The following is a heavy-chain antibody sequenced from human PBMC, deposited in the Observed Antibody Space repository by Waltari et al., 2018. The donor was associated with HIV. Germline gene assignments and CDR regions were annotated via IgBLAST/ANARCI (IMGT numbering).Heavy chain of an antibody. J-gene: IGHJ6*02. D-gene: IGHD2-21*01. CDR3: ARDVQGYCGGERCFYGMDV. CDR1: GFTVSTYG. CDR2: IWYDGSNT. V-gene: IGHV3-33*01. Sequence: QVQLVESGGGVVQPGRSLRLSCAASGFTVSTYGMHGVREAPGKGLEWVAVIWYDGSNTYYTDSVKGRFTISRDNSKNTLYLQMYSLRAEDTAVYYCARDVQGYCGGERCFYGMDVWGQGTTVTVSS.